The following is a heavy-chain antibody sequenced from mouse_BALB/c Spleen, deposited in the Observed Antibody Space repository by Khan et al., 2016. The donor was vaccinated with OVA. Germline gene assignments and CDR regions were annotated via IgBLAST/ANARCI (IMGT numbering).Heavy chain of an antibody. J-gene: IGHJ3*01. CDR2: INPNNGYT. V-gene: IGHV1-18*01. CDR1: GYTFTDYN. CDR3: ARWVYGSIGAWFAY. Sequence: EVQLQQSGPELVKPGASVKIPCKASGYTFTDYNMDWVKQSHGKSLEWIGDINPNNGYTVYNQKFKGKATLTVDKSSSTAYMELRSLTSEDTAVYYWARWVYGSIGAWFAYWGQGTLVTVSA. D-gene: IGHD1-1*01.